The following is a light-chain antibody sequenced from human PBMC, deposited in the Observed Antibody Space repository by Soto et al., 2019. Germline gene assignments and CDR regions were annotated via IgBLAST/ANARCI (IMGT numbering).Light chain of an antibody. CDR3: SSYTSSSTRL. CDR2: DVS. J-gene: IGLJ3*02. CDR1: SSNVGGYNY. Sequence: QSALTQPASVSGSPGQPITISCTGTSSNVGGYNYVSWYQQYPGKAPKVMIFDVSNRPSGVSDRFSGSKSGNTAFLTISGLQAEDEADYYCSSYTSSSTRLFGGGTKLTVL. V-gene: IGLV2-14*01.